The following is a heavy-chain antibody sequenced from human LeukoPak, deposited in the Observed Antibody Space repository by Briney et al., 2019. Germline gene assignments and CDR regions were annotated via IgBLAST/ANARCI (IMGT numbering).Heavy chain of an antibody. D-gene: IGHD6-13*01. CDR3: ARDPTAAGNYYYYMDV. Sequence: GGSLRLSCAASGFTFSSYGMQWVRQAPGKGLEWVAVIWYDGSNKYYADCVKGRFTIAREKSKNRLYLQMTSLRAEDTAVYYCARDPTAAGNYYYYMDVWGKGTTVTVSS. V-gene: IGHV3-33*01. CDR1: GFTFSSYG. CDR2: IWYDGSNK. J-gene: IGHJ6*03.